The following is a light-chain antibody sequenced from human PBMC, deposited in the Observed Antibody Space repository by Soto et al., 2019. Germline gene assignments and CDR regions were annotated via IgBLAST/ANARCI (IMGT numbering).Light chain of an antibody. CDR3: QRYNNWPLT. Sequence: EIVMTQSPATLSGSPGEGVTLSCRASQGVSTNLVWYQQKPGQAPRLLIYGATTRATGIPGRFSGSGSGTEFSLSISSLQSEDFAIYYCQRYNNWPLTFGGGTKVESK. CDR2: GAT. V-gene: IGKV3-15*01. J-gene: IGKJ4*01. CDR1: QGVSTN.